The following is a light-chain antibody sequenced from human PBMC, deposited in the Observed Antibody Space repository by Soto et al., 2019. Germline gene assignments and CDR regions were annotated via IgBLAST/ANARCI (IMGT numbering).Light chain of an antibody. CDR2: DAS. Sequence: DIQMTQSPSTLSASVGDSVAIPCRASQSISSWLAWYQQKPGQAPKLLIYDASSLESGVPSRFSGSGSGTEFAVTISSLQSDDFATYYCQQYNSYSRTFGQGTKVDI. J-gene: IGKJ1*01. CDR1: QSISSW. CDR3: QQYNSYSRT. V-gene: IGKV1-5*01.